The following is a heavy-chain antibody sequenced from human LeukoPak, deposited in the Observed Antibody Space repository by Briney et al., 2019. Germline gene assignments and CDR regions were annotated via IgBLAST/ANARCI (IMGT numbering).Heavy chain of an antibody. V-gene: IGHV4-31*03. J-gene: IGHJ4*02. CDR3: ASPHRSSMIHDY. Sequence: SETLSLTCTVSGGSISSGGYYWSWIRQHPGKGLEWIGYIYYSGSTYYNPSLKSRVTISVDTSKNQFSLKLSSVTAADTAVYYCASPHRSSMIHDYWGQGTLVTVSS. D-gene: IGHD3-22*01. CDR2: IYYSGST. CDR1: GGSISSGGYY.